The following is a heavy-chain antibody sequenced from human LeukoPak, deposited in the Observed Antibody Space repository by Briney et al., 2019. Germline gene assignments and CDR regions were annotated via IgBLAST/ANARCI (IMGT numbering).Heavy chain of an antibody. CDR3: AREVGNSYYYYYMDV. V-gene: IGHV4-39*07. CDR1: GGSFSSYIYP. D-gene: IGHD1-14*01. CDR2: ISHSGTT. Sequence: SETLSLTCTVSGGSFSSYIYPWGWIRQPPGKGLEWVGSISHSGTTYYNPSLKSRVTISIDTSKSQFSLKLNSVTAADTAVYYCAREVGNSYYYYYMDVWGRGTTVTVSS. J-gene: IGHJ6*03.